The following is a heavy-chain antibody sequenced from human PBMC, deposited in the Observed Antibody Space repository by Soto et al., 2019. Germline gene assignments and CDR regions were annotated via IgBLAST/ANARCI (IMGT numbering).Heavy chain of an antibody. J-gene: IGHJ4*02. Sequence: QAQLQESGPGLVKPSETLSLTCTVSGGSFKSGSYSWSWIRQPPGKGLEWIGNVYHTGRTSYNPSLKSRLPISMDTFKNQFSLNLASVTAADTAVYFVASDFDYFDSWGQGTLVTVSS. V-gene: IGHV4-61*01. D-gene: IGHD3-3*01. CDR1: GGSFKSGSYS. CDR3: ASDFDYFDS. CDR2: VYHTGRT.